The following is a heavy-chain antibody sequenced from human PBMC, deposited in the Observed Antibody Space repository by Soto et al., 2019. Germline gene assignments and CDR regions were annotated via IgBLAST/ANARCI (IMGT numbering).Heavy chain of an antibody. CDR2: IIPLLGVT. V-gene: IGHV1-69*02. CDR1: GGTFSPYT. CDR3: ARDWESTVSTWSFGAF. J-gene: IGHJ4*02. Sequence: QVQLVQSGAEVKKPGSSVKVSCKASGGTFSPYTINWVRQAPGQGLEWMGRIIPLLGVTNYAQKFQARVTITADKSTTTAYMELSGLRLEATAVYYCARDWESTVSTWSFGAFWGRGTLVTVSS. D-gene: IGHD3-10*01.